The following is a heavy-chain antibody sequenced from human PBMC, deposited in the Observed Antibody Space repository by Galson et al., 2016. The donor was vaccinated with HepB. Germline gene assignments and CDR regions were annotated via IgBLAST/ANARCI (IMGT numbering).Heavy chain of an antibody. CDR3: ARGGHYDSSGSLRY. Sequence: SVKVSCKASGYTFTRYYIHWVRQAPGQGLEWMGVINPSGGSTKAAQKFQGRVTMTRDTSTSTVYMELSSLRSEDTAVYFCARGGHYDSSGSLRYWGQGTLVTVSS. D-gene: IGHD3-22*01. CDR2: INPSGGST. CDR1: GYTFTRYY. J-gene: IGHJ4*02. V-gene: IGHV1-46*01.